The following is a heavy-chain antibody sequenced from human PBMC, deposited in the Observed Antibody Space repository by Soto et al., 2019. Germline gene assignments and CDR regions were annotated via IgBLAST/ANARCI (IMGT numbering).Heavy chain of an antibody. CDR2: ISGSGGST. Sequence: GGSLRLACAASGFTFSSYAMGWVRQAPGKGLEWVSAISGSGGSTYYADSVKGRFTISRDNSKNTLYLQMNSRRAEDTSVYYCAKAVTTIHYYYYGMDVWGQGTTVTVSS. J-gene: IGHJ6*02. CDR3: AKAVTTIHYYYYGMDV. CDR1: GFTFSSYA. V-gene: IGHV3-23*01. D-gene: IGHD4-4*01.